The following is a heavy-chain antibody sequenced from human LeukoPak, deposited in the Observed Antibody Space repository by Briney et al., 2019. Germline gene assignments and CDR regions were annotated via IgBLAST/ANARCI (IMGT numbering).Heavy chain of an antibody. J-gene: IGHJ4*02. CDR3: ARDRGGTSYVY. Sequence: ASVKVSCKASGYTFTAYHMHWVRQAPGQGLEWMGWINPNSGGTDYTQKFQGRVTLTSDTSISTVYVELSRLRSDDTAVYYCARDRGGTSYVYWGQGTRVSVSS. CDR1: GYTFTAYH. D-gene: IGHD1-26*01. CDR2: INPNSGGT. V-gene: IGHV1-2*02.